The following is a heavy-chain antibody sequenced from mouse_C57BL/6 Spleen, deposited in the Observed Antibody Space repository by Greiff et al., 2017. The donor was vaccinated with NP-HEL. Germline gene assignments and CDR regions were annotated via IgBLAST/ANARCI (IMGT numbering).Heavy chain of an antibody. D-gene: IGHD2-1*01. CDR2: ISYDGSN. Sequence: DVKLQESGPGLVKPSQSLSLTCSVTGYSITSGYYWNWIRQFPGNKLEWMGYISYDGSNNYNPSLKNRISITRDTSKNQFFLKLNSVTTEDTATYYCANGILFAYWGQGTLVTVSA. CDR1: GYSITSGYY. CDR3: ANGILFAY. V-gene: IGHV3-6*01. J-gene: IGHJ3*01.